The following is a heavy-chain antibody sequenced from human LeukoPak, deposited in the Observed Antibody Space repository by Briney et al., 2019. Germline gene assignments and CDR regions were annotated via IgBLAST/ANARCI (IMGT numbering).Heavy chain of an antibody. D-gene: IGHD7-27*01. V-gene: IGHV3-74*01. Sequence: GGSLRLSCAASGFAFSSNWMHWVRQTPGKGLVWVSRINSGGSGTSYADSVEGRFTISRDNAKNTLYLQMNSLRAEDTTVYYCATSLGPLTEYWGQGTLVTVSS. CDR1: GFAFSSNW. CDR3: ATSLGPLTEY. J-gene: IGHJ4*02. CDR2: INSGGSGT.